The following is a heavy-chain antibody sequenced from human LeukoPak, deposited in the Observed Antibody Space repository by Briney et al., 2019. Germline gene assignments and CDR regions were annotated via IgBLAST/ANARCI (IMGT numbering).Heavy chain of an antibody. J-gene: IGHJ4*02. Sequence: GSLRLSCAASGFTANNNYMSWVRQAPGKGLEWVSVIYSDGGTFYSDSVKGRFTISRDYSKNTLYLQMNSLRADDTAVYYCARDSSGPAFWGQGTLVTVSS. V-gene: IGHV3-53*01. CDR2: IYSDGGT. CDR3: ARDSSGPAF. D-gene: IGHD6-19*01. CDR1: GFTANNNY.